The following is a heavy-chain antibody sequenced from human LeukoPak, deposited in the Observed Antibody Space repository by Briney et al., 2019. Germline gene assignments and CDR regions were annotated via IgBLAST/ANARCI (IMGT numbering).Heavy chain of an antibody. CDR2: ISYDGSNK. CDR3: AKTSGQHGPTVTYGRAFDI. J-gene: IGHJ3*02. V-gene: IGHV3-30*18. D-gene: IGHD4-17*01. CDR1: GFTFSSYG. Sequence: GGSLRLSCAASGFTFSSYGIHWVRQAPGKGLEWVAVISYDGSNKYYADSVKGRFTISRDNSKNTLYLQMNSLRAEDTAVYYCAKTSGQHGPTVTYGRAFDIWGQGTMVTVSS.